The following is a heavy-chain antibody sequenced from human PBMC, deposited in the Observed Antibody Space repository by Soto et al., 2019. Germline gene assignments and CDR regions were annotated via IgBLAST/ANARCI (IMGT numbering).Heavy chain of an antibody. Sequence: SLRLSCVASGFIFEDYAMNWVRQGPGKGLEWVSGISWNSGTIGYADAVKGRFTISRDNAKNSLHLQMNSLRAEDTALYYCAKDVGSYYYDTSAYHYDYWGRGTQVTVS. J-gene: IGHJ4*02. D-gene: IGHD3-22*01. CDR2: ISWNSGTI. V-gene: IGHV3-9*01. CDR1: GFIFEDYA. CDR3: AKDVGSYYYDTSAYHYDY.